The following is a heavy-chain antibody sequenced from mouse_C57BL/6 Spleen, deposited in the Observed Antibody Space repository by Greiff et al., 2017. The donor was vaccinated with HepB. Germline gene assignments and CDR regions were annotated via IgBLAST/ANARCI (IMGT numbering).Heavy chain of an antibody. CDR1: GFTFSDYY. Sequence: DVMLVESGGGLVQPGGSLKLSCAASGFTFSDYYMYWVRQTPEKRLEWVAYISTGGGSTYYPDTVKGRFTISRDNAKNTLYLQMSRLKSEDTAMYYCARHDYGSSYAFAYWGQGTLVTVSA. V-gene: IGHV5-12*01. D-gene: IGHD1-1*01. J-gene: IGHJ3*01. CDR2: ISTGGGST. CDR3: ARHDYGSSYAFAY.